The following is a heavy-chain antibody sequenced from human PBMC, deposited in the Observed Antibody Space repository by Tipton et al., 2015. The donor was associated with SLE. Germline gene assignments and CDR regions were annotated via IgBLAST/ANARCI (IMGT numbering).Heavy chain of an antibody. Sequence: TLSLTCTVSGDSLTSDYWTWIRQPPGKGLECLGYIYYSGSTNYNPSLKSRVTISVDTSKNQFSLILTSVSAADTAVYYCARHSPNWFDPWGQGMLVTVSS. V-gene: IGHV4-59*08. CDR3: ARHSPNWFDP. J-gene: IGHJ5*02. CDR1: GDSLTSDY. CDR2: IYYSGST.